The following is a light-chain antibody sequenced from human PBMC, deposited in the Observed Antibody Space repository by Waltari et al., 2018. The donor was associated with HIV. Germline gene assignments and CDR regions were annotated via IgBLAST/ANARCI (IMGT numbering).Light chain of an antibody. Sequence: QSALTQPASVSGSLGQSITISCTGTSSDIGSYNLVSWYQQYPGKAPKVIIYDVNKWPSGVSHRFPGFKAANTASLTISGLQAEDEADYYCCSYAGSPTFVIFGGGTKVTVL. CDR1: SSDIGSYNL. J-gene: IGLJ2*01. CDR2: DVN. CDR3: CSYAGSPTFVI. V-gene: IGLV2-23*02.